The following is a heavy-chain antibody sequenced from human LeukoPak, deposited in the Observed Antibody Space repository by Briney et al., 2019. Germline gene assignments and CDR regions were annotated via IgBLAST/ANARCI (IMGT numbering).Heavy chain of an antibody. V-gene: IGHV3-23*01. CDR1: GFTFSSYA. J-gene: IGHJ6*03. CDR3: AKVGGVGDFWSGSFSYYMDV. CDR2: ISGSGGST. D-gene: IGHD3-3*01. Sequence: PGGSLRLSCAASGFTFSSYAMTWVRQAPGKGLEWVSTISGSGGSTYYADSVKGRFTISRDNSKNTLYLQMNSLRAEDTALYYCAKVGGVGDFWSGSFSYYMDVWGKGTTVTVSS.